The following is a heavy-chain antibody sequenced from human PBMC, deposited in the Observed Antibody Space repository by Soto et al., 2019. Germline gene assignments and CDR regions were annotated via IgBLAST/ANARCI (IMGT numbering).Heavy chain of an antibody. V-gene: IGHV3-23*01. CDR2: ISGSGFKK. D-gene: IGHD3-9*01. CDR1: GFIFENFG. Sequence: PGGSLRLSCAASGFIFENFGMSWVRQAPGKGLEWISSISGSGFKKYYADSVKGRFTISRDNSKNTLYLQMNSLRAEDTAVYYCARDSPVLRYFDWLPRPYYYYYGRDVWGQGTTVTVSS. J-gene: IGHJ6*02. CDR3: ARDSPVLRYFDWLPRPYYYYYGRDV.